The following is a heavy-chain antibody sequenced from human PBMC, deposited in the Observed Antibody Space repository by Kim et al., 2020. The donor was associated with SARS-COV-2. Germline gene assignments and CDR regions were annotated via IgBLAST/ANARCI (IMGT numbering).Heavy chain of an antibody. D-gene: IGHD3-3*01. CDR3: ARESRVTIFGVVAYYFDS. J-gene: IGHJ4*02. V-gene: IGHV4-4*07. CDR2: IYSSGTT. CDR1: GGSISSYY. Sequence: SETLSLTCNVSGGSISSYYWTWIRQPAGKGLEWIGRIYSSGTTNYNPSLRSRVTMSADTSKNQFSLKLNSVTAADTAMYYCARESRVTIFGVVAYYFDSWGQGTLVTVSS.